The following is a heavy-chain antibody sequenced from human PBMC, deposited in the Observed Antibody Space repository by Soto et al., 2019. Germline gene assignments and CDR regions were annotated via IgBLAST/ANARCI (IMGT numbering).Heavy chain of an antibody. CDR2: IGSGGDT. CDR1: GFTLSSYD. J-gene: IGHJ6*02. CDR3: TRKTPPTGMEV. Sequence: EVQLVESGGGLVQPGGSLRLSCAASGFTLSSYDIHWVRQATGEGLAWVSGIGSGGDTHYADSVKGRFTISREDGKNSLYLQMNNLRVGDTAVYDCTRKTPPTGMEVWGQGATVTVSS. D-gene: IGHD3-9*01. V-gene: IGHV3-13*01.